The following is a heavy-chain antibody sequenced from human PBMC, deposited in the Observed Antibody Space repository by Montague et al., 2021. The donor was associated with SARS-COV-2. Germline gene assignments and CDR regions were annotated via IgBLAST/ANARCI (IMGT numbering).Heavy chain of an antibody. Sequence: SETLSLNCTVSGGSISSFYWSWFRQPPEKGLEWIGYISDSGRTNYNPSLTSRATMSVDTSKNQLSLKVNSVTAADTAVYYCARHYSATLPAVYWGQGTPVTVSS. CDR2: ISDSGRT. J-gene: IGHJ4*02. CDR1: GGSISSFY. V-gene: IGHV4-59*08. CDR3: ARHYSATLPAVY. D-gene: IGHD2-15*01.